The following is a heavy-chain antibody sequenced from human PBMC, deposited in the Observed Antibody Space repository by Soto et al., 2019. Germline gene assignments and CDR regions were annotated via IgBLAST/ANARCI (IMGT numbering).Heavy chain of an antibody. Sequence: PSETLSLTCAVYGGSFSGYYWSWIRQPPGKGLEWIGEINHSGSTNYNPSLKSRVTISVDTSKNQFSLKLSSVTAADTAVYYCARVYGSGSYSSGSLYYFDYWGQGTLVTVSS. CDR1: GGSFSGYY. D-gene: IGHD3-10*01. CDR2: INHSGST. J-gene: IGHJ4*02. CDR3: ARVYGSGSYSSGSLYYFDY. V-gene: IGHV4-34*01.